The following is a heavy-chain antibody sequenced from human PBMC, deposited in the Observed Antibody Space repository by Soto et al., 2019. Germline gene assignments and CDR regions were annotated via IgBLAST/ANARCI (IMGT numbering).Heavy chain of an antibody. Sequence: GGSLRLSCAASGFTFSSYAMSWVRQAPGKGLEWVSAISGSGGSTYYADSVKGRFTISRDNSKNTLYLQMNSLRAEDTAVYYCAKDLVYYYGSGSYLDYWGQGTLVTV. D-gene: IGHD3-10*01. CDR1: GFTFSSYA. CDR2: ISGSGGST. J-gene: IGHJ4*02. CDR3: AKDLVYYYGSGSYLDY. V-gene: IGHV3-23*01.